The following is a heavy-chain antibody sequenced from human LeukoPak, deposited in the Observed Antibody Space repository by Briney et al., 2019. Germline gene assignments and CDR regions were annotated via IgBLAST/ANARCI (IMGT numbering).Heavy chain of an antibody. CDR1: GFTFSSYS. CDR2: ISSSSSTI. J-gene: IGHJ5*02. V-gene: IGHV3-48*01. CDR3: ARLEHFDSP. Sequence: PGGSLRLSCAASGFTFSSYSMNWVRQAPGKGLEWVSYISSSSSTIYYADSVKGRFTISRDNAKNSLYPQMNSLRAEDTAVYYCARLEHFDSPWGQGTLVTVSS. D-gene: IGHD3-9*01.